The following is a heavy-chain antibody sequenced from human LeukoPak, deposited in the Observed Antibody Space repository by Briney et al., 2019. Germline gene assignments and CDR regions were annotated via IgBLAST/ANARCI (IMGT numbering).Heavy chain of an antibody. J-gene: IGHJ4*02. V-gene: IGHV3-43D*03. CDR3: ARAVDLDY. Sequence: PGGSLRLSCAASGFTFDDYAMHWVRQAPGKGLEWVSLISWDGGSTYYADSVKGRFTISRDNSKNSLYLQMNSLRAEDTAVYYCARAVDLDYWGQGTLVTVSS. D-gene: IGHD2-15*01. CDR2: ISWDGGST. CDR1: GFTFDDYA.